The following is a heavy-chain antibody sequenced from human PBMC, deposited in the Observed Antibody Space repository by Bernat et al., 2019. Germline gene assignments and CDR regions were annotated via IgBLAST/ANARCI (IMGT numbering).Heavy chain of an antibody. D-gene: IGHD2-15*01. CDR3: ARHGGREVIYYFDY. J-gene: IGHJ4*02. V-gene: IGHV4-34*11. CDR1: GGSLSGYY. CDR2: IYYGGST. Sequence: QVQLQQWGAGLLKPWETLSLTCGVYGGSLSGYYWSWIRQPPGKGLEWIGYIYYGGSTNYNPSLKSRVTISVDTSKNQFSLKLNSVTAADTAVYYCARHGGREVIYYFDYWGQGTLVTVSS.